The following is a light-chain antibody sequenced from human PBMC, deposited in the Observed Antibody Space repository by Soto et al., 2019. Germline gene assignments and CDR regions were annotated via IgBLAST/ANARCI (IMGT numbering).Light chain of an antibody. CDR3: PQYDSLPRT. Sequence: EIVLTQTPGTLSLSPGERATLSCRASQSVSSSFLAWYQQKPGQAPRLLIYGASSRATGIPDRFSGSGSETDFTLTISRLEPEDFAVYYCPQYDSLPRTFGQGTKVEIK. J-gene: IGKJ1*01. V-gene: IGKV3-20*01. CDR1: QSVSSSF. CDR2: GAS.